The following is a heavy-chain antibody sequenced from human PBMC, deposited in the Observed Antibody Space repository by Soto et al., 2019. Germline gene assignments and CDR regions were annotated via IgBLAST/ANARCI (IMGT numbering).Heavy chain of an antibody. CDR2: MNPNSGNT. CDR1: ESPFMNYD. CDR3: VRMASSGTLNWFAH. V-gene: IGHV1-8*01. J-gene: IGHJ5*02. Sequence: XAVTVSCKASESPFMNYDIGLRRQAPGQGLEWMGWMNPNSGNTGYALKFQGRVSMTRNTSIYTVYLELSSLASDDTAVYYCVRMASSGTLNWFAHWGQGTLVTV. D-gene: IGHD1-1*01.